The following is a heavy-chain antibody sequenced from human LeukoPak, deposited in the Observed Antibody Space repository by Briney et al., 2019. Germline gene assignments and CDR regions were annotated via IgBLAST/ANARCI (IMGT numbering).Heavy chain of an antibody. J-gene: IGHJ4*02. D-gene: IGHD3-22*01. Sequence: SVKVSCKASGYTFTSYDINWVRQATGQGLEWMGRIIPVLKIAKYAQKFQGRVTITADTATTTAYMELTSLSSEDTAVYYCARGRYYYDSSGYYYPFDYWGQGTLVTVSS. CDR3: ARGRYYYDSSGYYYPFDY. CDR1: GYTFTSYD. V-gene: IGHV1-69*04. CDR2: IIPVLKIA.